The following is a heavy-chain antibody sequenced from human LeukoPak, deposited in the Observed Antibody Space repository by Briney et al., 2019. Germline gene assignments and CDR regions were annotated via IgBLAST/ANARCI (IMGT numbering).Heavy chain of an antibody. J-gene: IGHJ6*02. CDR3: ARHRSARAAAGTGTRLYYYGMDV. V-gene: IGHV4-39*01. Sequence: PSETLSLTCTVSGGSISSGGYYWSWIRQHPGKGLEWIGYIYYSGSTYYNPSLKSRVTISVDTSKNQFSLKLSSVTAADTAVYYCARHRSARAAAGTGTRLYYYGMDVWGQGTTVTVSS. CDR1: GGSISSGGYY. CDR2: IYYSGST. D-gene: IGHD6-13*01.